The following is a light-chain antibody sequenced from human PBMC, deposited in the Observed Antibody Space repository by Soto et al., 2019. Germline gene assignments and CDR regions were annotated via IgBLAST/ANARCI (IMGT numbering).Light chain of an antibody. CDR1: QTISSW. V-gene: IGKV1-5*03. J-gene: IGKJ1*01. CDR2: KAS. CDR3: QHYNSYSEE. Sequence: DIQMTQSPSTLSASVGDRVTITCLASQTISSWLAWYQQKQGKAPKLLIYKASTLKSGVPSRFRGSGSATEFTLTISSLQPDDFATYYCQHYNSYSEEFGQGTKVDI.